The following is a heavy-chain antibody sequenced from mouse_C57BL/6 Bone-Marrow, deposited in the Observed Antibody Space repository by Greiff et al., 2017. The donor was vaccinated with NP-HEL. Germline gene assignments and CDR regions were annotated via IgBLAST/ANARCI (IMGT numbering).Heavy chain of an antibody. CDR3: GRRYFLDV. V-gene: IGHV2-2*01. Sequence: VQLQQSGPGLVQPSQSLSITCTVSGFSLTSYGVHWVRQSPGKGLEWLGVIWSGGSTDYNAAFISRLSISKDNSKSKVFLKMNSMQAYDTALYYCGRRYFLDVWGTGTTVTVSS. CDR2: IWSGGST. J-gene: IGHJ1*03. CDR1: GFSLTSYG.